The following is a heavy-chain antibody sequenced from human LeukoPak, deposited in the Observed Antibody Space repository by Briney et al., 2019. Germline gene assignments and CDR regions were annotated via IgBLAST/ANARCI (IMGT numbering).Heavy chain of an antibody. V-gene: IGHV1-46*01. Sequence: ASVKVSCKASGYTFTSYYMHWVRQAPGQGLEWMGIINPSGGSTSYAQKFQGRVTMTRDTSTSTVYMELSSLRSEDTAVYYCARDREWIQLWSGEYYGMDVWGQGTTVTVSS. CDR3: ARDREWIQLWSGEYYGMDV. CDR1: GYTFTSYY. J-gene: IGHJ6*02. D-gene: IGHD5-18*01. CDR2: INPSGGST.